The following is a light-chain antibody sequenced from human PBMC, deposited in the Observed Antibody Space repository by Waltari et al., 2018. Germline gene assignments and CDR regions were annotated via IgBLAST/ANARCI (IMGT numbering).Light chain of an antibody. V-gene: IGKV4-1*01. J-gene: IGKJ2*03. CDR2: WAS. CDR3: QQYLTLPYS. CDR1: QSVLYRSNYKNY. Sequence: ELTQSPDSLPVTLGERATINCKSSQSVLYRSNYKNYLAWFQQKPGQPPNLLIRWASTRESGVPDRFSGSGSDTDFTLTISSLQAEDVAVYYCQQYLTLPYSFGQGTKLEIK.